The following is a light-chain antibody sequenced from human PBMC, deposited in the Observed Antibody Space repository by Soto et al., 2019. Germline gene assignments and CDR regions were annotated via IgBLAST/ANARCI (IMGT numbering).Light chain of an antibody. Sequence: DIVMTQSPLSLPVTPGEPASISCRSSQSLLHYNVYNYLDWYLQKPGQSPQLLIYLGSNRASGVPYRCSGSGSGTDFTLEISRVEAEDVGVYYCMQALQTPYTFGQGTKLEIK. V-gene: IGKV2-28*01. CDR1: QSLLHYNVYNY. J-gene: IGKJ2*01. CDR2: LGS. CDR3: MQALQTPYT.